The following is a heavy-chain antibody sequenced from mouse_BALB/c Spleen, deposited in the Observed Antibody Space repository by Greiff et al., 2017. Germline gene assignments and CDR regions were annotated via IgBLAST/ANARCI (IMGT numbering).Heavy chain of an antibody. CDR1: GFTFSNYW. J-gene: IGHJ2*01. CDR2: IRLKSNNYAT. CDR3: TRFLDGSPYFDY. Sequence: EVQVVESGGGLVQPGGSMKLSCVASGFTFSNYWMNWVRQSPEKGLEWVAEIRLKSNNYATHYAESVKGRFTISRDDSKSSVYLQMNNLRAEDTGIYYCTRFLDGSPYFDYWGQGTTLTVSS. V-gene: IGHV6-6*02. D-gene: IGHD2-3*01.